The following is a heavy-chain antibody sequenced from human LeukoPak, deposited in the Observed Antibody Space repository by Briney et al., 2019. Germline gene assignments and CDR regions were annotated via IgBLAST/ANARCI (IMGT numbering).Heavy chain of an antibody. Sequence: ASVKVSCKASASTXTSYGTSWVRQAPGQGLEWIAWISAYNGNTNYAQKLQGRITMTTDTSTSTAYMELRSLRSDDTAVYYCARTYYDILTGYYGYFDYWGQGTLVTVSS. D-gene: IGHD3-9*01. J-gene: IGHJ4*02. V-gene: IGHV1-18*01. CDR3: ARTYYDILTGYYGYFDY. CDR2: ISAYNGNT. CDR1: ASTXTSYG.